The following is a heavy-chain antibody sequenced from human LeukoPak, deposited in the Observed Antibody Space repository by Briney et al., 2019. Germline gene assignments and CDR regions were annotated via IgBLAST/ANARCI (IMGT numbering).Heavy chain of an antibody. CDR1: GGTFSSYA. D-gene: IGHD1-26*01. V-gene: IGHV1-69*05. CDR3: ARDAGATTFWTHFDY. J-gene: IGHJ4*02. CDR2: IIPIFGTA. Sequence: GASVKVSCKASGGTFSSYAISWVRQAPGQGLEWMGGIIPIFGTANYAQKFQGRVTITTDESTSTAYMELSRLRSEDTAVYYCARDAGATTFWTHFDYWGQGTLVTVSS.